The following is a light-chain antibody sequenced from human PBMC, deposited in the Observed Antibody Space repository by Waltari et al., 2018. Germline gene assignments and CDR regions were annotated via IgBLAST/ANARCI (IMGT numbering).Light chain of an antibody. Sequence: SYVLTQPPSVSLAPGQTATITCGGDNVGRKSVHWYQQKPGQAPVLVVFDDSDRPSGIPERFSGSNLGNTATLTISRVEAGDEADYYCHLWDSSSDHVIFGGGTKLTVL. J-gene: IGLJ2*01. V-gene: IGLV3-21*02. CDR2: DDS. CDR3: HLWDSSSDHVI. CDR1: NVGRKS.